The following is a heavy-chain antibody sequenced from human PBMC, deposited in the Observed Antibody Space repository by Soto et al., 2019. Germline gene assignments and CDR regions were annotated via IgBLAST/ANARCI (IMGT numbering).Heavy chain of an antibody. J-gene: IGHJ4*02. Sequence: QVHLVQSGAEVKKPGASVKVSCKASGYTFTSYGITWVRQAPGQGLEWMGWISAHNGNTDYAQKLQGRVIVTRDTTTSTAYVQLRSLISDAAAVYYCTRGRYGDYWGQGALVTVSS. CDR1: GYTFTSYG. CDR3: TRGRYGDY. CDR2: ISAHNGNT. V-gene: IGHV1-18*01. D-gene: IGHD1-1*01.